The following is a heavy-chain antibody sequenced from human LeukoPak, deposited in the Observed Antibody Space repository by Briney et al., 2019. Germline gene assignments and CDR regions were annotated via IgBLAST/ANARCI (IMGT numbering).Heavy chain of an antibody. J-gene: IGHJ4*02. V-gene: IGHV3-33*06. CDR2: IWYDGSNK. CDR3: AKDLGYSYGRLDY. D-gene: IGHD5-18*01. Sequence: PGGSLRLSCAASGFTFSSYGMHWVRQAPGEGLEWVAVIWYDGSNKYYADSVKGRFTISRDNSKNTLYLQMNSLRAEDTAVYYCAKDLGYSYGRLDYWGQGTLVTVSS. CDR1: GFTFSSYG.